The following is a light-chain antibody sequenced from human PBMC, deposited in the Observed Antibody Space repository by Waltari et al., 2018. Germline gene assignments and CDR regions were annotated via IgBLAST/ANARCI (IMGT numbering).Light chain of an antibody. J-gene: IGLJ2*01. CDR1: SSDIGSYNY. Sequence: QSALTQPASVSGSPGQSITISCTGTSSDIGSYNYVHWYQQHPGKAPKLVIYEVTNRPSGLFDRFSGSKSGNTASLTISGLQPEDEATYHCSAYAGCDLVLFGGGTKLTVL. CDR2: EVT. CDR3: SAYAGCDLVL. V-gene: IGLV2-14*03.